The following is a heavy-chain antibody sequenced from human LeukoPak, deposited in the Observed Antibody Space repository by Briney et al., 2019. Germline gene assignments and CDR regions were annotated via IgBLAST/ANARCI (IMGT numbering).Heavy chain of an antibody. CDR2: IKQDGSQK. V-gene: IGHV3-7*01. D-gene: IGHD6-6*01. CDR1: GFTFSSYW. Sequence: GGSLRLSCAASGFTFSSYWMSWVRQAPGKGLEWVANIKQDGSQKYYVDFVKGRFTISRDNANNLLYLQMNSLRAEDTAVYYCARESFAARWDWGQGTLVTVSS. CDR3: ARESFAARWD. J-gene: IGHJ4*02.